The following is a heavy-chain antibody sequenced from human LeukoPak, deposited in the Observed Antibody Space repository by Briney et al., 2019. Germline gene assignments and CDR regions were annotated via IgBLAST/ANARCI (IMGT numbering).Heavy chain of an antibody. D-gene: IGHD2-2*02. V-gene: IGHV4-39*01. CDR2: IYYSGST. Sequence: PSETLSLTCTVSGGSISSSTYYWGWIRQPPGKGLEWIASIYYSGSTYYNPSLKSRVTISVDTSKNQFSLKLSSVTAADTAVYYCARPIYLPHFDYWGQGTLVTVSS. CDR3: ARPIYLPHFDY. CDR1: GGSISSSTYY. J-gene: IGHJ4*02.